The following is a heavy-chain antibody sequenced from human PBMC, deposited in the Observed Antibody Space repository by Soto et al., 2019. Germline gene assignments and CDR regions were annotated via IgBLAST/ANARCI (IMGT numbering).Heavy chain of an antibody. D-gene: IGHD6-13*01. CDR1: GYTFTSDG. Sequence: ASVKVACKASGYTFTSDGIRWVRQAPGQGLEWMGWISAYNGNTSYAQQLQGRVTMTTDTSTSTAYMELRSLGSDDTAVYYCARDTWVAAVTGMMRIWGQGTMVTVSS. J-gene: IGHJ3*02. V-gene: IGHV1-18*01. CDR2: ISAYNGNT. CDR3: ARDTWVAAVTGMMRI.